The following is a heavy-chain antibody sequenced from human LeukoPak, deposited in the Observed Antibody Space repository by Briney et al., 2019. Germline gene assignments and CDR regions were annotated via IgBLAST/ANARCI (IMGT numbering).Heavy chain of an antibody. CDR3: AKVGSFGGYYGMDV. D-gene: IGHD2/OR15-2a*01. CDR1: GFTFSSYG. V-gene: IGHV3-30*18. J-gene: IGHJ6*02. CDR2: ISYDGSNK. Sequence: GGSLRLSCAASGFTFSSYGMHWVRQAPGKGLEWVAVISYDGSNKYYADSVKGRFTISRDNSKNTLYLQMNSLRAEDTAVYYCAKVGSFGGYYGMDVWGQGTTVTVSS.